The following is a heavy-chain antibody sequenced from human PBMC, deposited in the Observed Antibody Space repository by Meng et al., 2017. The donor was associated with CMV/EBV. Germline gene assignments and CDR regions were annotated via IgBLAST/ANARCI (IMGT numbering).Heavy chain of an antibody. CDR1: GFTFSSYA. Sequence: GESLKISCAASGFTFSSYAMSWVRQAPGKGLEWVSAISGSGGSTYYADSVKGRFTISRDNSKNTLYLQMNSLRAEDTAVYYCAKTGTGSIAADAFDIWGQGTMVNVSS. V-gene: IGHV3-23*01. D-gene: IGHD6-25*01. CDR3: AKTGTGSIAADAFDI. CDR2: ISGSGGST. J-gene: IGHJ3*02.